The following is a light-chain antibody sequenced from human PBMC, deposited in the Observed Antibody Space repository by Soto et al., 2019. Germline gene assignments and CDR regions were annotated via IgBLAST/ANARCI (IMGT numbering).Light chain of an antibody. CDR2: KAS. Sequence: DIQMTQSPSTLSASVGDTVTVTCRASQSVSGWLAWYQQKPGKAPKLLIYKASTLKSGVPSRISGSGSGTEFTLTISSLQPDDFATYYCQQYNSYSLTFGQGTKVDIK. J-gene: IGKJ1*01. CDR3: QQYNSYSLT. V-gene: IGKV1-5*03. CDR1: QSVSGW.